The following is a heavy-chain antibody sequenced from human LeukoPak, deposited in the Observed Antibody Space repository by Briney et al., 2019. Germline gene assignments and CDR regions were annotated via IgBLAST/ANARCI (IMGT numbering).Heavy chain of an antibody. CDR2: INHSGST. V-gene: IGHV4-34*01. Sequence: SETLSLTCAVYGGSFSGYYWSWIRQPPGKGLEWIGEINHSGSTNYNPSLKSRVTISVDRSKNQFSLKLSSVTAADTAVYYCARGIGTLSSYGAFDIWGQGTMVTVSS. CDR3: ARGIGTLSSYGAFDI. CDR1: GGSFSGYY. J-gene: IGHJ3*02. D-gene: IGHD1/OR15-1a*01.